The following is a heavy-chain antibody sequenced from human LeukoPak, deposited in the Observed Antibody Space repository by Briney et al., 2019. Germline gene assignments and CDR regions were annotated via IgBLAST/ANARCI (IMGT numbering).Heavy chain of an antibody. V-gene: IGHV3-74*01. CDR1: GFTFSSYW. CDR3: ARGSTQYSSGWYGLDY. Sequence: GGSLRLSCAASGFTFSSYWMHWVRQAPGKGLVWVSRVNSDGSSTTYADSVKGRFTISRDNAKNTLYLQMNSLRAEDTAVYYCARGSTQYSSGWYGLDYWGQGTLVTVSS. J-gene: IGHJ4*02. CDR2: VNSDGSST. D-gene: IGHD6-19*01.